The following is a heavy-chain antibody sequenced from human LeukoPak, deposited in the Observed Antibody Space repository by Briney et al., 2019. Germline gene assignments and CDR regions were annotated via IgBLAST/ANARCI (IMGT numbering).Heavy chain of an antibody. CDR1: GYTFTNYG. CDR3: ARVHSYCSSTSCLDY. CDR2: ISAYNGNT. Sequence: ASVKVSCKTSGYTFTNYGVSWVRQAPGQGLEWMGWISAYNGNTDYAPKFQGRVTMTTDTSTNTGYMELRSLRSDDTAVYYCARVHSYCSSTSCLDYWGQGTLVTVSS. V-gene: IGHV1-18*01. D-gene: IGHD2-2*01. J-gene: IGHJ4*02.